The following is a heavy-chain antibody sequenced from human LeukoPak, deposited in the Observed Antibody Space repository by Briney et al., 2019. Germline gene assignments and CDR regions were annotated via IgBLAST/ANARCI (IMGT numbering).Heavy chain of an antibody. D-gene: IGHD3-3*01. Sequence: SETLSLTCAVSGGSISSSNWWSWVRQPPGQGLEWIGEIYHSGSTNYNPSLKSRVTISVDKSKNQFSLKLSSVTAADTAVYYCARGTIFGVVTSSGFDYWGQGTLVTVSS. CDR3: ARGTIFGVVTSSGFDY. CDR2: IYHSGST. J-gene: IGHJ4*02. CDR1: GGSISSSNW. V-gene: IGHV4-4*02.